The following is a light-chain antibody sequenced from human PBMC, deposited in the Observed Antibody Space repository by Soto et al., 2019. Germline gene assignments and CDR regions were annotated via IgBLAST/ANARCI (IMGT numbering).Light chain of an antibody. Sequence: DIVMTQSPDSLAVSLGERATINCKSSQSVLYSSNSKNYLAWYQQKPGQPPILLISRASTRESGVPDRFSGSGSGTDFTLTISSLQAEDVAVYYCQQYYSTPPTFGPGTKVDIK. CDR2: RAS. CDR1: QSVLYSSNSKNY. J-gene: IGKJ3*01. V-gene: IGKV4-1*01. CDR3: QQYYSTPPT.